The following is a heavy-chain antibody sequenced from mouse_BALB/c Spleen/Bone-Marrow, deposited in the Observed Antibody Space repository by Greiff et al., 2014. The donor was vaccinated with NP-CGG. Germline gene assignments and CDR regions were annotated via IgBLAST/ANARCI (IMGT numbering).Heavy chain of an antibody. CDR2: INSNGGST. Sequence: EVKVEESGGGLVQPGRSLKLSCAASGFTFSSYGMSWVRQTPDKRLELVASINSNGGSTYYPDSVKGRFTISRDNAKNTLSLQMSSLKSEDTAMYYCARGNYGNYVDYFDYWGQGTTLTVSS. J-gene: IGHJ2*01. CDR1: GFTFSSYG. V-gene: IGHV5-6-3*01. CDR3: ARGNYGNYVDYFDY. D-gene: IGHD2-1*01.